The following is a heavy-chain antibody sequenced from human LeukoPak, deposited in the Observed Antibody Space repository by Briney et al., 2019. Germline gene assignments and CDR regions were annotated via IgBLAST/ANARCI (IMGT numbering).Heavy chain of an antibody. CDR2: ISGSGGST. CDR3: AKALISSWYEFDY. D-gene: IGHD6-13*01. CDR1: GFTFNNYA. V-gene: IGHV3-23*01. J-gene: IGHJ4*02. Sequence: PGGPLRLSCAASGFTFNNYAMSWVRQAPGKGLEWVSAISGSGGSTYYADSVKGRFTISRDNSKNTLYLQMNSLRAEDTAVYYCAKALISSWYEFDYWGQGTLVTVSS.